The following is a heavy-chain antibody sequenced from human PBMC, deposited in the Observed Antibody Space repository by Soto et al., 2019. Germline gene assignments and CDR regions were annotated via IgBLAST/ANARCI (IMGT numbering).Heavy chain of an antibody. J-gene: IGHJ4*02. CDR2: VYRTGST. CDR3: ARARATIAAAAPFDC. D-gene: IGHD6-13*01. Sequence: PSETLSLTCAVSGGSISTSNWWSWVRQPPGKGLEWIGEVYRTGSTNYNPSLESRLTISVDKSKNQFSLKLTSVTAADTAVYYCARARATIAAAAPFDCWGQGTLVT. V-gene: IGHV4-4*02. CDR1: GGSISTSNW.